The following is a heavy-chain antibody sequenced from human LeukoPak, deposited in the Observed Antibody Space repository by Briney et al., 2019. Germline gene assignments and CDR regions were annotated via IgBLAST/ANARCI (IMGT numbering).Heavy chain of an antibody. CDR1: GFTFSSYA. J-gene: IGHJ6*03. CDR2: ISYAGSNT. D-gene: IGHD2-15*01. Sequence: PGGSLRLSCAASGFTFSSYAMHWVRQTPGKGLEWVAAISYAGSNTHYADSVKGRFTISRDNSKNTMFLQMSSLRAGDTALYYCARDERGFFYYMDVWGKGTTVTVSS. V-gene: IGHV3-30*04. CDR3: ARDERGFFYYMDV.